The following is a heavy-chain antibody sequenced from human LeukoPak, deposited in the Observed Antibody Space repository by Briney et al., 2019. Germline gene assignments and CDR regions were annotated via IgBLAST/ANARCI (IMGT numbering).Heavy chain of an antibody. CDR3: ARARGVGAPRLFDY. D-gene: IGHD1-26*01. CDR2: INHSGST. Sequence: SETLSLTCAVYGGSFSGDYWSWIRQPPGKGLEWIGEINHSGSTNYNPSLKSRVTISVDTSKNQFSLKLSSVTAADTAVYYCARARGVGAPRLFDYWGQGTLVTVSS. J-gene: IGHJ4*02. CDR1: GGSFSGDY. V-gene: IGHV4-34*01.